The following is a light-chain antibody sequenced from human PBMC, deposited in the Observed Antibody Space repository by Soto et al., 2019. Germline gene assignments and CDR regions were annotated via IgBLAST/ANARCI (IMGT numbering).Light chain of an antibody. CDR3: QQYDNLPRT. Sequence: DIQMTQSPSSLSAFVGDRVTITCQASQDISNYLNWYQQKPGKAPKLLIYDASNLETGVPSRFSGSGSGTDFTFTISSLQPEDNATYYCQQYDNLPRTFGQGTKLEIK. J-gene: IGKJ2*02. V-gene: IGKV1-33*01. CDR1: QDISNY. CDR2: DAS.